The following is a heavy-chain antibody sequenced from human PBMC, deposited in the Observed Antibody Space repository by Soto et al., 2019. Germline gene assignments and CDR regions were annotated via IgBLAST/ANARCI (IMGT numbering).Heavy chain of an antibody. Sequence: GALRLSWAASGFTFSSYGMHWVRQAPGKGLEWVGVIWYDGSNKYYADSVKGRFTISTDNSKNTLYLQMNSLRAEDTAVYYCARDSYDILTGYSTSYYYYGMDVWGQGTTVTVSS. CDR3: ARDSYDILTGYSTSYYYYGMDV. D-gene: IGHD3-9*01. V-gene: IGHV3-33*01. CDR1: GFTFSSYG. CDR2: IWYDGSNK. J-gene: IGHJ6*02.